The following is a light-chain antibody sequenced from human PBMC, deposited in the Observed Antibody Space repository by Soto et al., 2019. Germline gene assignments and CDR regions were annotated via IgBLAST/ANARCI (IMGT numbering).Light chain of an antibody. Sequence: ERATLSCTASQHLTTTYIAWYQQKFGQAPRRLIYGASTRATGTPDRFTGGGFGTDFTLNISRVEPEDVAGYYCQQYDSSFTFGGGPKVDIK. CDR1: QHLTTTY. CDR3: QQYDSSFT. V-gene: IGKV3-20*01. J-gene: IGKJ4*01. CDR2: GAS.